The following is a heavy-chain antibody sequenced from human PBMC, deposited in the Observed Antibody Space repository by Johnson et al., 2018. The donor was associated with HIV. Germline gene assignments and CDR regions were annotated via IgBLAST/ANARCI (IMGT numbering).Heavy chain of an antibody. Sequence: VQLVESGGGVVQPGGSLRLSCAASGFTFSSYGMHWVRQTPGKGLEWVAFTRFDGSNKYYADSVKGRFTISRDNSKNTLYLQMNSLRAEDTAVYYCARGGASDAFDIWGQGTMVTVSS. CDR3: ARGGASDAFDI. V-gene: IGHV3-30*02. J-gene: IGHJ3*02. D-gene: IGHD4/OR15-4a*01. CDR2: TRFDGSNK. CDR1: GFTFSSYG.